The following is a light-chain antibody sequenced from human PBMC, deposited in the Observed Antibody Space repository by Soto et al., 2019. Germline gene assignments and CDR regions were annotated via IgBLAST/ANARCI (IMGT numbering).Light chain of an antibody. V-gene: IGLV4-69*01. J-gene: IGLJ3*02. CDR2: LNSDGSH. CDR3: QTWGTGIHGNWV. CDR1: SGHTTYA. Sequence: QAVVTQSPSASASLGASVKLTCTLSSGHTTYAIAWHQQQPEKGPRYLMKLNSDGSHSKGDGIPDRFSGSSSGAERYLTISSLQSEDEADYYCQTWGTGIHGNWVFGGGIKLTVL.